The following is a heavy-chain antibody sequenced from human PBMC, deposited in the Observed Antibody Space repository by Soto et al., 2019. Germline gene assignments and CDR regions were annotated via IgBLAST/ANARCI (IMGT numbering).Heavy chain of an antibody. Sequence: SETLSLTCTDSDGSVSSGSYYWTWIRHPPGKGLEWIGYIYSSGSTLYNPPLKSRVLISVDTSMNQFSLKLSSVTAADTAVYYCARDALALFDSWGQGTLVTVSS. CDR1: DGSVSSGSYY. D-gene: IGHD5-12*01. CDR3: ARDALALFDS. V-gene: IGHV4-61*01. J-gene: IGHJ4*02. CDR2: IYSSGST.